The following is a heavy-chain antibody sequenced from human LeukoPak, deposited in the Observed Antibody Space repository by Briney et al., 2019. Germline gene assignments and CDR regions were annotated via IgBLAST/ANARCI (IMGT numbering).Heavy chain of an antibody. D-gene: IGHD3-9*01. CDR3: ATRTVLRYFDWLSPRGFDY. J-gene: IGHJ4*02. Sequence: SETLSLTCTVSGGSVSSGSYYWSWIRQPPGKGLEWIGYIYYSASTNYNPSLKSRVTISVDTSKNQFSLKLSSVTAADTAVYYCATRTVLRYFDWLSPRGFDYWGQGTLVTVSS. CDR1: GGSVSSGSYY. CDR2: IYYSAST. V-gene: IGHV4-61*01.